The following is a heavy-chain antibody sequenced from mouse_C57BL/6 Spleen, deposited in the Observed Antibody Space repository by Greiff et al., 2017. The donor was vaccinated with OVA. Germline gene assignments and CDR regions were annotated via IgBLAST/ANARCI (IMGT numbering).Heavy chain of an antibody. CDR1: GYTFTSYW. CDR2: IDPSDSET. J-gene: IGHJ2*01. Sequence: QVQLQQPGAELVRPGSSVKLSCKASGYTFTSYWMHWVKQRPIQGLEWIGNIDPSDSETHYTQKFKDKATLTVDKSSSTAYMQLSSLTSEDSAVYYCARGGGTTTPFDYWGQGTTLTVSS. D-gene: IGHD1-1*01. V-gene: IGHV1-52*01. CDR3: ARGGGTTTPFDY.